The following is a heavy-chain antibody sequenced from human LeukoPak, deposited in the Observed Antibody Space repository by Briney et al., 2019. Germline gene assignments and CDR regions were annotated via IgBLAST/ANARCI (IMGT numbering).Heavy chain of an antibody. CDR1: GGSISSGGYS. CDR3: ASSIGYCSSTSCYGVYFDY. V-gene: IGHV4-30-2*01. CDR2: IYHSGST. J-gene: IGHJ4*02. Sequence: SETLSLTCAVSGGSISSGGYSWSWIRQPPGKGLEWIGYIYHSGSTYYNPSLKNRVTISVDRSKNQFSLKLSSVTAADTAVYYCASSIGYCSSTSCYGVYFDYWGQGTLVTISS. D-gene: IGHD2-2*01.